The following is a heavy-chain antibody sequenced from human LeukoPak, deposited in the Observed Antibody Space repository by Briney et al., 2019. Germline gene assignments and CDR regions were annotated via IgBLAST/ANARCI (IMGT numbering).Heavy chain of an antibody. CDR1: GGSISSYY. Sequence: SETLSLTCTVSGGSISSYYWSWIRQPAGKGLEWIGHIYTSGSTNYNPSLKSRVTMSVDTSKNQFSLKLSFVTAADTAVYYCARTSNYYASGNYKADYWGQGTLVTVSS. CDR2: IYTSGST. CDR3: ARTSNYYASGNYKADY. J-gene: IGHJ4*02. D-gene: IGHD3-10*01. V-gene: IGHV4-4*07.